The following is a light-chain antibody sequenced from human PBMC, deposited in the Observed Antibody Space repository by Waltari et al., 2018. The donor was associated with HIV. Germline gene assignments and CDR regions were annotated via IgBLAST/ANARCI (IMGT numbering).Light chain of an antibody. CDR1: RSLLETSKKKNY. Sequence: DIAMTQSPDSVVVSLGERATINCKSSRSLLETSKKKNYLSWYQQKARNSPKLIMYWASTRESGVPGRFSGSGSGTDFTLTITDVQPDDVAIYYCQQYYTLPYTFGQGTKLEI. CDR2: WAS. V-gene: IGKV4-1*01. J-gene: IGKJ2*01. CDR3: QQYYTLPYT.